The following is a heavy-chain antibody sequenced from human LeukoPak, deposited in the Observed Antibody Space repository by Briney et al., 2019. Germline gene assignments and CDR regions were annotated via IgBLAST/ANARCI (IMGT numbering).Heavy chain of an antibody. Sequence: GRSLRLSCAASGFTFSSYAMHWVRQAPGKGLEWVAVISYDGSNKYYAGSVKGRFTISRDNSKNTLYLQMNSLRAEDTAVYYCARDYGDYDGYFDLWGRGTLVTVSS. CDR2: ISYDGSNK. CDR3: ARDYGDYDGYFDL. CDR1: GFTFSSYA. V-gene: IGHV3-30*04. D-gene: IGHD4-17*01. J-gene: IGHJ2*01.